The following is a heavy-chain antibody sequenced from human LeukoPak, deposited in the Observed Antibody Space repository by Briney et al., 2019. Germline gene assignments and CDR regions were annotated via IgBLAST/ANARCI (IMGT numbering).Heavy chain of an antibody. J-gene: IGHJ3*02. V-gene: IGHV1-2*04. CDR3: ARGSSSRSYDAFDI. CDR2: INPNSGGT. CDR1: GYTFTSYD. Sequence: PVASVKVSCKASGYTFTSYDINWVRQAPGQGLEWMGWINPNSGGTNYAQKFQGWVTMTRDTSISTAYMELSRLRSDDTAVYYCARGSSSRSYDAFDIWGQGTMVTVSS. D-gene: IGHD6-13*01.